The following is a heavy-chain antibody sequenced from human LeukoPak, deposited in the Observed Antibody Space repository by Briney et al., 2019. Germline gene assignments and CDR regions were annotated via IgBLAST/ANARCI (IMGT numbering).Heavy chain of an antibody. CDR2: IYYSGNN. V-gene: IGHV4-59*13. D-gene: IGHD5-18*01. CDR1: GGSISSYY. Sequence: NPSETLSLTCTVSGGSISSYYWSWIRQPPGKGLEWIGYIYYSGNNKYNPSLKSRVTISVDSSKNQFSLKLSSVTAADTAVYYCARVSEGQGYSNGFGAFDIWGQGTMVSVSS. CDR3: ARVSEGQGYSNGFGAFDI. J-gene: IGHJ3*02.